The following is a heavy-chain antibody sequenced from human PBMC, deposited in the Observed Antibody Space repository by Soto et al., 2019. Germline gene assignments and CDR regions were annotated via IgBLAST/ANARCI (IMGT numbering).Heavy chain of an antibody. D-gene: IGHD6-13*01. V-gene: IGHV1-69*01. CDR3: ARESYSSSWYPSQFDY. CDR1: GGTFSSYA. CDR2: IIPIFGTA. Sequence: LVQSGAEVKKPGSSVKVSCKASGGTFSSYAISXXXXXXXXXXXXXGGIIPIFGTANYAQKFQGRVTITADESTSTAYMELSSLRSEDTAVYYCARESYSSSWYPSQFDYWGQGTLVTVSS. J-gene: IGHJ4*02.